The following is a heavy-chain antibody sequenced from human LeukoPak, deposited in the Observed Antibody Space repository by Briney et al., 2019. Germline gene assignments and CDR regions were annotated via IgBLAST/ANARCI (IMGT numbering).Heavy chain of an antibody. J-gene: IGHJ4*02. Sequence: GGSLRLSCAASGFTFSSYSMNWVRQAPGKGLEWVSYISSSSSTMYYADSVKGRFTISRDNAKNSLYLQMNSLRAEDTAVYYCARVFDYGSGKDYWGQGTLSPSPQ. V-gene: IGHV3-48*04. CDR2: ISSSSSTM. D-gene: IGHD3-10*01. CDR3: ARVFDYGSGKDY. CDR1: GFTFSSYS.